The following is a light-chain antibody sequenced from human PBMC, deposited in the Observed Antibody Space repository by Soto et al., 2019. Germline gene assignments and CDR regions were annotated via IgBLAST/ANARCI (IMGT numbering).Light chain of an antibody. CDR2: SHN. CDR3: QVWDSSSDHWV. V-gene: IGLV1-47*02. CDR1: SSNIGNNY. J-gene: IGLJ3*02. Sequence: QSVLTQPPSESGTPGQRVTISCSGSSSNIGNNYVYWYQQLPGAAPKLLIYSHNIRPSGVPDRFSGSNSGNTATLTISRVEAGDEADYYCQVWDSSSDHWVFGGGTKVTVL.